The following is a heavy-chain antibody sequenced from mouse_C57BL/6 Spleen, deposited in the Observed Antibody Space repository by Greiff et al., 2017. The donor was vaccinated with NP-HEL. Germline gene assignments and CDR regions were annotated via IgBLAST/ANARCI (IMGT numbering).Heavy chain of an antibody. Sequence: EVQLQQSGPELVKPGASVKISCKASGYSFTGYYMNWVKQSPEKSLEWIGEINPSTGGTTYNQKFKAKATLTVDKSSSTAYMQLKSLTSEDSAVYYCARKEGLYDYGSFYWYFDVWGTGTTVTVSS. CDR1: GYSFTGYY. J-gene: IGHJ1*03. CDR3: ARKEGLYDYGSFYWYFDV. V-gene: IGHV1-42*01. CDR2: INPSTGGT. D-gene: IGHD2-4*01.